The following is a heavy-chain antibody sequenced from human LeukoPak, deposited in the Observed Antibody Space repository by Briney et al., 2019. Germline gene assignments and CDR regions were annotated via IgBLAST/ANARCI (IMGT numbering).Heavy chain of an antibody. Sequence: GGSLRLSCAASGFTFSSYAMSWVRQAPGKGLEWVSTISGSDDSTYYADSVKGRFTISRDNPKNTVYLQMNSLRGEDTAVYFCARGWVVATGGFDMWGQGTMVTVSS. CDR2: ISGSDDST. V-gene: IGHV3-23*01. D-gene: IGHD2-8*02. J-gene: IGHJ3*02. CDR1: GFTFSSYA. CDR3: ARGWVVATGGFDM.